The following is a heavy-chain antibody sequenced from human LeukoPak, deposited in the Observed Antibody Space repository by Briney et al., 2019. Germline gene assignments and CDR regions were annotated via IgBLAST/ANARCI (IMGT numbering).Heavy chain of an antibody. CDR3: ARENSEYYFDY. Sequence: PGGSLRLSCAASGFTFSSYSMHWVRQAPGKGLEWVAVISYDGSNKYYADSVKGRFTISRHNSKNTLYLQMNSVRAEDTAMYYCARENSEYYFDYWGQGTLVTVSS. CDR2: ISYDGSNK. CDR1: GFTFSSYS. D-gene: IGHD2/OR15-2a*01. J-gene: IGHJ4*02. V-gene: IGHV3-30*04.